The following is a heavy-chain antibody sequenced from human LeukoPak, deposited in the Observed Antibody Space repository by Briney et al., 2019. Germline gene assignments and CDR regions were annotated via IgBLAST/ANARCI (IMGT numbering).Heavy chain of an antibody. D-gene: IGHD3-22*01. Sequence: ASVKVSCKASGYTFTSYDINWVRPATGQGLAWMGWMNPNSGNTGYAQKFQGRVTMTRNTSISTAYLELSSLRSEDTAVYYCARRGLEYYYDSSGYPLYYYYYGMDVWGQGTTVTVSS. V-gene: IGHV1-8*01. CDR2: MNPNSGNT. CDR1: GYTFTSYD. J-gene: IGHJ6*02. CDR3: ARRGLEYYYDSSGYPLYYYYYGMDV.